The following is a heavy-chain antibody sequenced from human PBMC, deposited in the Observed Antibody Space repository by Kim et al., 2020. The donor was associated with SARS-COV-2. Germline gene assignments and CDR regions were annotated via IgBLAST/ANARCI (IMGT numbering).Heavy chain of an antibody. Sequence: GGSLRLSCAASGFTFSSYAMHWVRQAPGKGLEWVTVIWYDGSKKYYADSVKGRFTISRDNSKNTLYLQMNSLRAEDTAVYYCAKGSWYRSQQRSLDYWGQGTMVTVSS. CDR3: AKGSWYRSQQRSLDY. V-gene: IGHV3-33*06. CDR2: IWYDGSKK. CDR1: GFTFSSYA. D-gene: IGHD6-13*01. J-gene: IGHJ4*02.